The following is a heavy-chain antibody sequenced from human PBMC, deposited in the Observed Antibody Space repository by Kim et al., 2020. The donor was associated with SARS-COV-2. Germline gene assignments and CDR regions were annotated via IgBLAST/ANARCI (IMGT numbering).Heavy chain of an antibody. Sequence: YAASVKGRFTISRDDSKSIAYLQMNSLKTEDTAVYYCRAARRDYYYYYMDVWGKGTTVTVSS. V-gene: IGHV3-49*02. CDR3: RAARRDYYYYYMDV. J-gene: IGHJ6*03. D-gene: IGHD6-6*01.